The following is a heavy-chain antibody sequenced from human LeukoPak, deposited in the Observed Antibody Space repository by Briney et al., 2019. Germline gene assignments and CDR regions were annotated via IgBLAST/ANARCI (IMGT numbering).Heavy chain of an antibody. V-gene: IGHV4-39*07. J-gene: IGHJ4*02. CDR3: ATWSGSYSGY. D-gene: IGHD1-26*01. CDR2: IYYSGSA. CDR1: GGSISSSSYY. Sequence: SETLSLTCTVSGGSISSSSYYWGWIRQPPGKGLEWIGSIYYSGSAYYNPSLKSRVTISVDKSKNQFSLTLSSVTAADTAVYYCATWSGSYSGYWGQGTLVTVSS.